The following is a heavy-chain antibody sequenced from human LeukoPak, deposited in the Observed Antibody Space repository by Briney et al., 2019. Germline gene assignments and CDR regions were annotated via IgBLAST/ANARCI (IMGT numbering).Heavy chain of an antibody. Sequence: GESLKISCKCSGYSFTSYWISWVRQMPGKGLEWMGRIDTSDSYTNYSPSFQGHVTISADKSISPAYLQWSSLTDSDPAIYYCARQTGDLDYSGEGTLGTASS. V-gene: IGHV5-10-1*01. J-gene: IGHJ4*02. CDR1: GYSFTSYW. D-gene: IGHD7-27*01. CDR2: IDTSDSYT. CDR3: ARQTGDLDY.